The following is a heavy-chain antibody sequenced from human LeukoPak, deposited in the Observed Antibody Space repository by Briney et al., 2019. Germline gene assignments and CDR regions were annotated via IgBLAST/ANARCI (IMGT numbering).Heavy chain of an antibody. CDR1: GFTFSSYW. CDR2: IKQDGSEK. D-gene: IGHD2-2*02. CDR3: AKGHCSSTSCYRGPHYYYGMDV. V-gene: IGHV3-7*03. Sequence: GGSLRLSCAASGFTFSSYWMSWARQAPGKGLEWVANIKQDGSEKYYVDSVKGRFTISRDNAKNSLYLQMNSLRAEDTALYYCAKGHCSSTSCYRGPHYYYGMDVWGQGTTVTVSS. J-gene: IGHJ6*02.